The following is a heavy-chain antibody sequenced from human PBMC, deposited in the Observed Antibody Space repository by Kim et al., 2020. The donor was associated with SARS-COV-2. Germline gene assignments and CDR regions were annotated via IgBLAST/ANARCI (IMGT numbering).Heavy chain of an antibody. Sequence: GGSLRLSCAASGFTFNDYYMDWVRQAPGKGLEWVARSRNKARSFSTEYAASVKGRFTVSRHDSESSLYLDMNGLKTEDTAVYYCTRASYGANYFTYYWGQGALVTVSS. V-gene: IGHV3-72*01. D-gene: IGHD3-3*01. J-gene: IGHJ4*02. CDR2: SRNKARSFST. CDR1: GFTFNDYY. CDR3: TRASYGANYFTYY.